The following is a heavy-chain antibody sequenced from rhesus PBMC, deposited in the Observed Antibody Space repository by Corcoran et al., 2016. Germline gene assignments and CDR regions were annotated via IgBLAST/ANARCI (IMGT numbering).Heavy chain of an antibody. CDR1: GGSISDSYR. D-gene: IGHD1-20*01. CDR2: IYGSSTST. J-gene: IGHJ4*01. Sequence: QVQLQESGPGVVKPSETLSLTCAVSGGSISDSYRWSWIRQPPGKRLEWIGYIYGSSTSTNYNPCLKGRVTIYKDTSKNQFSLKLSSVTAADTAVYYCARDRYSWNNAFEDWGQGVLVTVSS. V-gene: IGHV4S10*01. CDR3: ARDRYSWNNAFED.